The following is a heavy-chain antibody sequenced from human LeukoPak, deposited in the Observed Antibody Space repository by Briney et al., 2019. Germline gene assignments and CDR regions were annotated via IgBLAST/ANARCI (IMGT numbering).Heavy chain of an antibody. CDR1: GYSFTSYW. CDR2: IDASDSYT. V-gene: IGHV5-10-1*01. J-gene: IGHJ6*02. D-gene: IGHD4-11*01. CDR3: ARHAFNYGDYYYGMDV. Sequence: GESLRISCKGSGYSFTSYWISWVRQMPGKGLEWMGRIDASDSYTNYSPSFQGHVTISADKSISTAYLQWSSLKASDTAMCYCARHAFNYGDYYYGMDVWGQGTTVTVSS.